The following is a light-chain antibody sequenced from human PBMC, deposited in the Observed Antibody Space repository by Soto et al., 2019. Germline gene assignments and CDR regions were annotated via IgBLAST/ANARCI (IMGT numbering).Light chain of an antibody. J-gene: IGLJ2*01. CDR1: SSNVGSNI. Sequence: QSVLTQPPSASGTPGQRVTISCSGSSSNVGSNIVNWYQQVPGTAPKLLIYRNNERPSGVPDRFSCSKSGTSASLAISGLQSEDEADYYCAAWDDSLNGPVFGGGTKVTVL. CDR2: RNN. V-gene: IGLV1-44*01. CDR3: AAWDDSLNGPV.